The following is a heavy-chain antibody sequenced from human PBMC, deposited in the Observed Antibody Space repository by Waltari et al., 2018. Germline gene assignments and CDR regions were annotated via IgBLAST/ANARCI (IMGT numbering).Heavy chain of an antibody. J-gene: IGHJ4*02. D-gene: IGHD1-26*01. Sequence: QVQLQESGPGLVKPSETLSPTSAVSGYSIRSGYYWSWLRQPPGKGLEWIGSIYHSGSTYNNPSLKSRVTISVDTSKNQCSLKLSSVTAADTAVYYCARQESGSYLNYWGQGTLVTVSS. CDR1: GYSIRSGYY. CDR3: ARQESGSYLNY. V-gene: IGHV4-38-2*01. CDR2: IYHSGST.